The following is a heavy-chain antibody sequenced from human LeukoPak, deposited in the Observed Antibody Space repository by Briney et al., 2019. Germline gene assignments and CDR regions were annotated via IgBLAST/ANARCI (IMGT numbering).Heavy chain of an antibody. CDR3: ARESGWNYYFDY. D-gene: IGHD6-19*01. Sequence: SETLSLTCAVYGGSFSGYYWSWIRQPPGKGLEWIGEINHSGSTNYNPSLKSRVTISVDTSKNQFSLKLSSVTAADTAVYYCARESGWNYYFDYWGQGTLVTVSS. J-gene: IGHJ4*02. V-gene: IGHV4-34*01. CDR1: GGSFSGYY. CDR2: INHSGST.